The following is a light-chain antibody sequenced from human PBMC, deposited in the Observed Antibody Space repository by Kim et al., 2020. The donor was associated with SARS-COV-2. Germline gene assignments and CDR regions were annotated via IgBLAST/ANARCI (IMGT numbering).Light chain of an antibody. Sequence: CTGTGGDVRDYNYVSWYQQHPGKTPQLIIYAVTKRPSVVPDRFSGSKSGNTASLTVAGLQAEDEADYYCSSYAGSNNVFGAGTKVTVL. CDR2: AVT. J-gene: IGLJ1*01. V-gene: IGLV2-8*01. CDR3: SSYAGSNNV. CDR1: GGDVRDYNY.